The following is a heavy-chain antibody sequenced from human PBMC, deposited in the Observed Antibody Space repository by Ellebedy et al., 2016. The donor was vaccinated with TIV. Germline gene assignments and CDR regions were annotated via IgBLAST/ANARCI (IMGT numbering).Heavy chain of an antibody. D-gene: IGHD4-17*01. CDR1: GFSFRSYW. Sequence: PGGSLRLSCAASGFSFRSYWMSWVRQAPGKGLEWVANIYQDGSDQHYVDSVKGRFTISRDNAKKSLFLQMNSLRVEDTAVYYCARRGSYGDYAVQINSWFDSWGQGTLVTVSS. J-gene: IGHJ5*01. CDR2: IYQDGSDQ. CDR3: ARRGSYGDYAVQINSWFDS. V-gene: IGHV3-7*01.